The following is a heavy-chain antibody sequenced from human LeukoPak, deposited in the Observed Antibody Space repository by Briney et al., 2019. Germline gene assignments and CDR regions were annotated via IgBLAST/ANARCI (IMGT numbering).Heavy chain of an antibody. CDR3: ARSAVLRYYFDY. J-gene: IGHJ4*02. V-gene: IGHV4-34*01. D-gene: IGHD3-9*01. CDR2: INHSGST. Sequence: SETLSLTCAVYGGSFSGYYWGWIRQPPGKGLEWIGEINHSGSTNYNPSLKSRVTISVDTSKNQFSLKLSSVTAADTAVYYCARSAVLRYYFDYWGQGTLVTVSS. CDR1: GGSFSGYY.